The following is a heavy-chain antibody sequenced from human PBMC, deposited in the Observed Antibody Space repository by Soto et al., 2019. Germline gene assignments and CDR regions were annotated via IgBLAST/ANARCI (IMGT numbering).Heavy chain of an antibody. D-gene: IGHD6-19*01. Sequence: QVQLVESGGGVVQPGRSLRLSCAASGFTFSTYGMHWVRQAPGKGLEWVAVIWYDGSNKYYADFVKGRFTISRDNSKNTLYLQMNSLRAEDTAVYYCARQSGWPLDYWGQGTLLTVSS. J-gene: IGHJ4*02. CDR3: ARQSGWPLDY. CDR2: IWYDGSNK. V-gene: IGHV3-33*01. CDR1: GFTFSTYG.